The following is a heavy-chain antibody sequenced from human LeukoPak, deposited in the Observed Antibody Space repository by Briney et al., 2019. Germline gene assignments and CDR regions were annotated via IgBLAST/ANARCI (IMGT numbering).Heavy chain of an antibody. J-gene: IGHJ4*02. CDR3: ARGNGWLQSFDY. Sequence: PSQTLSLTCTVSGGSISSGGYYWSWIRQHPGKGLEWIGYIYYSGSTYYNPSLKSRVTISVDTSKNQFSLKLSSVTAADTAVYYCARGNGWLQSFDYWGQGTLVTVSS. CDR2: IYYSGST. D-gene: IGHD5-24*01. V-gene: IGHV4-31*03. CDR1: GGSISSGGYY.